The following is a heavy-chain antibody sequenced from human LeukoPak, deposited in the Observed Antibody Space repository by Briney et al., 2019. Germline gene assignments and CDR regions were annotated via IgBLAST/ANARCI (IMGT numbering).Heavy chain of an antibody. D-gene: IGHD3-22*01. V-gene: IGHV3-30*18. CDR1: GFTFSSYG. J-gene: IGHJ4*02. CDR3: AKGITMIVVVTALDY. CDR2: ISYDGSNK. Sequence: GGSLRLSCAASGFTFSSYGMDWVRQAPGKGLEWVASISYDGSNKYYADSVKGRFTISRDNSKNTLHLQMNSLRAEDTAVYYCAKGITMIVVVTALDYWGQGTLVTVSS.